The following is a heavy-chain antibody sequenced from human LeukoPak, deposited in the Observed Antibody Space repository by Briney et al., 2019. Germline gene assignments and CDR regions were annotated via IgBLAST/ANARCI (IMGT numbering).Heavy chain of an antibody. V-gene: IGHV1-69*13. CDR3: ARDRLSPGPDGSWFDP. CDR1: RGTLSSYA. D-gene: IGHD1-14*01. J-gene: IGHJ5*02. CDR2: IYHIFGTA. Sequence: SVKVSCEHSRGTLSSYAIRWVRQAPGQGLEWMGGIYHIFGTANYAQKFQGRVTTTADESTSTAYIELMSLRSDDTAVYYCARDRLSPGPDGSWFDPWGQGTLVTVSS.